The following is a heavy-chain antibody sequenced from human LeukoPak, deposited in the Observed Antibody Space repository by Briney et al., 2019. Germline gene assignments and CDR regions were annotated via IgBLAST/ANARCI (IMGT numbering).Heavy chain of an antibody. CDR2: INAGNGDT. V-gene: IGHV1-3*01. CDR1: GYTFTSYA. CDR3: ARDPTYYYDSSGYADY. Sequence: ASVKVSCKASGYTFTSYAMHWVRRAPGQRLEWMGWINAGNGDTKYSQKFQGRVTIARDTSASTAYMELSSLRSEDTAVYYCARDPTYYYDSSGYADYWGQGTLVTVSS. D-gene: IGHD3-22*01. J-gene: IGHJ4*02.